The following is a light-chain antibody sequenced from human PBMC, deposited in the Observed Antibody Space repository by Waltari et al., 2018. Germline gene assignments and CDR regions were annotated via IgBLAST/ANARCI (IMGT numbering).Light chain of an antibody. CDR1: SSDIGVYNY. Sequence: QSALTQPASVSGSPGQSITISCFGTSSDIGVYNYVSWYQQYPGQAPKLMICDVSKRPSVGSDRFSGSKSDNTASLTISGLRAEDEADYYCNSYTRKTASVVFGGGTKLTVL. CDR2: DVS. CDR3: NSYTRKTASVV. J-gene: IGLJ3*02. V-gene: IGLV2-14*01.